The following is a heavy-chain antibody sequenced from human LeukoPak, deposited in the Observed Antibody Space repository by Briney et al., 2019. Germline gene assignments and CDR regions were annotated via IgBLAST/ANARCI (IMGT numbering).Heavy chain of an antibody. D-gene: IGHD2-15*01. Sequence: ASVKVSCKASGYTFTDYEINWVRQVAGQGLEWMGWMRPDSGETGNVQKFQGRVTMTRNISTSTAYMELTGLRSDDTAVYFCARGYCSGGGCYTVGYLPHWGQGTLVTVSS. CDR3: ARGYCSGGGCYTVGYLPH. J-gene: IGHJ1*01. V-gene: IGHV1-8*02. CDR2: MRPDSGET. CDR1: GYTFTDYE.